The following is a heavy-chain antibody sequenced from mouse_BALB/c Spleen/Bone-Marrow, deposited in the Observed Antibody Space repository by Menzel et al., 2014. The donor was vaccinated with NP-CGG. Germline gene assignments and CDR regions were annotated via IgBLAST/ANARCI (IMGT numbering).Heavy chain of an antibody. CDR2: INPYNDDT. CDR3: ARLGLLRARDY. D-gene: IGHD2-3*01. CDR1: GYSFTGYT. J-gene: IGHJ4*01. V-gene: IGHV1-37*01. Sequence: EVQLQQSGPVMVQPGASMQISCKASGYSFTGYTLNWVKQSHGKHLEWIGLINPYNDDTNYNQKFKGKATLTVDKSSSTAYMELLSLTSEDSTFYYCARLGLLRARDYWGQEASGPVPS.